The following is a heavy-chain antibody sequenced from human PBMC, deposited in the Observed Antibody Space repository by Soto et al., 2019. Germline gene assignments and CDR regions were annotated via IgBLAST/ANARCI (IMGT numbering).Heavy chain of an antibody. J-gene: IGHJ4*02. CDR3: ARDEPVYGDYSRLV. Sequence: QVQLQESGPGLVKPSETLSLTCTVSGGSISSYYWSCIRQPPGKGLEWIGDIYYSGSTNYNPSLKSRVTIAVDTSKNQFSRKLSSVTAADTAVYYCARDEPVYGDYSRLVCGQGTLVTVSS. V-gene: IGHV4-59*01. D-gene: IGHD4-17*01. CDR1: GGSISSYY. CDR2: IYYSGST.